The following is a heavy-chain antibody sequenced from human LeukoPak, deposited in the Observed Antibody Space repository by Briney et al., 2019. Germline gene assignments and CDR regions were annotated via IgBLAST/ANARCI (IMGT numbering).Heavy chain of an antibody. CDR3: ARGTLGKGYFDL. J-gene: IGHJ2*01. CDR1: GGSISSGGYY. V-gene: IGHV4-39*07. D-gene: IGHD3-16*01. Sequence: SETLSLTCTVSGGSISSGGYYWSWIRQTPGEGLQWIGGIKHSGSTDFNPSLKSRVTMSIDTSKNQFSLKLTSVTAADAALYYCARGTLGKGYFDLWGRDTLVTVSS. CDR2: IKHSGST.